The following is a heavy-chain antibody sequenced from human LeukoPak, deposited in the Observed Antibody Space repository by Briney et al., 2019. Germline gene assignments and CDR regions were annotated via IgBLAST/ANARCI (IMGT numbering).Heavy chain of an antibody. CDR3: ATGGSYLGFDY. V-gene: IGHV1-24*01. J-gene: IGHJ4*02. CDR1: GYTFTSNY. CDR2: FDPEDGET. D-gene: IGHD1-26*01. Sequence: SLKVYCRASGYTFTSNYMHWLPQSRGKGLEWMGGFDPEDGETIYAQKFQGRVTMTEDTSTDTAYMELSSLRSEDTAVYYCATGGSYLGFDYWGQGTLVTVSS.